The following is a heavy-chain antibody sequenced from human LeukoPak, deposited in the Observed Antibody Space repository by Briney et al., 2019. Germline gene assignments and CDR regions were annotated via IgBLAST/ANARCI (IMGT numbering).Heavy chain of an antibody. D-gene: IGHD4-17*01. CDR2: INHSGST. CDR3: ARGNGDFSPHIDY. J-gene: IGHJ4*02. CDR1: GGSFSGYY. V-gene: IGHV4-34*01. Sequence: SETLSLTCAVYGGSFSGYYWSWIRQPPGKGLEWIGEINHSGSTNYNPPLKSRVTISVDTSKNQFSLKLSSVTAADTAVYYCARGNGDFSPHIDYWGQGTLVTVSS.